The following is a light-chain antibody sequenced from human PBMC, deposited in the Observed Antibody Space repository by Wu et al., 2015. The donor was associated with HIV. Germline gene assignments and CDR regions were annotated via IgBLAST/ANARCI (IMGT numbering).Light chain of an antibody. Sequence: DIQMTQSPSTLSASIGDRVTITCRASQNINRWLAWYQQKPGKAPKVLIYKASGLESGVSSRFSGSGSDTDFTLTISSLQPEDFATYYCLQDYTYPRITFGQGTRLEIK. CDR2: KAS. CDR3: LQDYTYPRIT. J-gene: IGKJ5*01. V-gene: IGKV1-5*03. CDR1: QNINRW.